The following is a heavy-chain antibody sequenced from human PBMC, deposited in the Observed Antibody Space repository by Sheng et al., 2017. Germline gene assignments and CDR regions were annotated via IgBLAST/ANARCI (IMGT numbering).Heavy chain of an antibody. CDR1: GGSVSSGSYY. CDR2: IYYSGST. CDR3: ARVKLELRYYYYYGMDV. V-gene: IGHV4-61*01. J-gene: IGHJ6*02. D-gene: IGHD1-7*01. Sequence: QVQLQESGPGLVKPSETLSLTCTVSGGSVSSGSYYWSWIRQPPGKGLEWIGYIYYSGSTNYNPSLKSRVTISVDTSKNQFSLKLSSVTAADTAVYYCARVKLELRYYYYYGMDVWGQGTTVTVSS.